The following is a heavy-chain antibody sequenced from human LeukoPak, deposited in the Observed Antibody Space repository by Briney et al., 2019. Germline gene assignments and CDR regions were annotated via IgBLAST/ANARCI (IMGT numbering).Heavy chain of an antibody. J-gene: IGHJ4*02. CDR1: GGTFTSYY. D-gene: IGHD6-6*01. Sequence: ASVKVSCKASGGTFTSYYMHWVRQAPGQGLERMGIINPSGGSTSYAQKFQGRVTMTRDTSTSTVYMELSSLRSEDTAVYYCAILSIAARTPHDYWGQGTLVTVSS. CDR3: AILSIAARTPHDY. CDR2: INPSGGST. V-gene: IGHV1-46*01.